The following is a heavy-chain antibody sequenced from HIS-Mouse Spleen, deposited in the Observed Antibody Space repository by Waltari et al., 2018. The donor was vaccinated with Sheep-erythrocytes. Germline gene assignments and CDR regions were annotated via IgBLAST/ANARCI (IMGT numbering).Heavy chain of an antibody. CDR2: LYYSGRT. Sequence: QLQLQESGPGLVKPSETLSLTCTVSGGSISSSSYYWGWIRQPPGKGLEWIGRLYYSGRTYDNPSLRSRVTISVDTSKNQFSLKLSSVTAADTAVYYCARHKDTAMVHFDYWGQGTLVTVSS. V-gene: IGHV4-39*01. D-gene: IGHD5-18*01. CDR1: GGSISSSSYY. J-gene: IGHJ4*02. CDR3: ARHKDTAMVHFDY.